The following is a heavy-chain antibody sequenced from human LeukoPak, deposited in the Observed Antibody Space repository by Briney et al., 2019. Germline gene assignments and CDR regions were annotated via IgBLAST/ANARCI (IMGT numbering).Heavy chain of an antibody. V-gene: IGHV1-69*05. J-gene: IGHJ6*03. CDR1: GGTFSSYA. Sequence: GASVKVSCKASGGTFSSYAISLVRQAPGQGLEWMGRIIPIFGTANYAQKFQGRVTITTDESTSTAYMELSSLRSEDTAVYYCAREVYDILTGHSYYYYMDVWGKGTTVTVSS. CDR3: AREVYDILTGHSYYYYMDV. CDR2: IIPIFGTA. D-gene: IGHD3-9*01.